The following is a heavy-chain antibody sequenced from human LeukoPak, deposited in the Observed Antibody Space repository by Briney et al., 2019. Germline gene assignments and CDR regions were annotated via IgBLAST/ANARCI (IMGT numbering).Heavy chain of an antibody. V-gene: IGHV4-59*12. Sequence: PSETLSLTCTVSGGSISSYYWNWIRQPPGKGLEWIGYIYYSGSTNYNPSLKSRVTISVDTSKNQFSLKLSSVTAADTAVYYCARDFADLRLYDYWGQGTLVTVSS. CDR1: GGSISSYY. J-gene: IGHJ4*02. CDR3: ARDFADLRLYDY. CDR2: IYYSGST. D-gene: IGHD5-18*01.